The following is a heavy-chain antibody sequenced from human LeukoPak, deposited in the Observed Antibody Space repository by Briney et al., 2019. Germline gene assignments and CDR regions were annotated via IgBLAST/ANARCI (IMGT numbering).Heavy chain of an antibody. CDR1: GDSISSSSFY. Sequence: PSETLSLTCAVSGDSISSSSFYWGWIRQTPGKGLEWIGCVFQSGHSFYNPSLKSRATVSVDTSKNQLSLRLTFVTAADTAVYYCARLDGSGSYPIDYWGQGSLVIVSS. CDR2: VFQSGHS. D-gene: IGHD3-10*01. CDR3: ARLDGSGSYPIDY. V-gene: IGHV4-39*01. J-gene: IGHJ4*02.